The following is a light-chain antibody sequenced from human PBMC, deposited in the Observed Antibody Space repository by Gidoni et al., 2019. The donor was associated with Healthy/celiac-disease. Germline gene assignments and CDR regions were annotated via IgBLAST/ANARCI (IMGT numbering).Light chain of an antibody. V-gene: IGKV4-1*01. CDR1: QSVLYSSNNKNY. CDR2: WAS. J-gene: IGKJ2*01. Sequence: GSLGERATINCKSSQSVLYSSNNKNYLAWYQQKPGQPPKLLIYWASTRESGVPDRFSGSGSGTDFTLTISSLQDEDVAVYYCQQYYSTPYTFGQGTKLEIK. CDR3: QQYYSTPYT.